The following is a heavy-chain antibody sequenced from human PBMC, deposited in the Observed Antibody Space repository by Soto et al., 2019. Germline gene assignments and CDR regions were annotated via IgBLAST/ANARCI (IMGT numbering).Heavy chain of an antibody. V-gene: IGHV3-23*01. D-gene: IGHD6-6*01. J-gene: IGHJ4*02. CDR3: AKRAGSSSSYPDY. Sequence: EVQLLDSGGGLAQPGGSLRLSCAASGFTFASYAMSWVRQAPGKGLEWVSAISGSGSTTYYADSVKGRFTISRDNSKNTLYLQMNSLRAEDTAVYYCAKRAGSSSSYPDYWGQGTLVTVSS. CDR2: ISGSGSTT. CDR1: GFTFASYA.